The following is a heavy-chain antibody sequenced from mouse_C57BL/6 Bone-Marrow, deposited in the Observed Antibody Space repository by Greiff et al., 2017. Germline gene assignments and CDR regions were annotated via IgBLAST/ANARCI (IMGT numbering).Heavy chain of an antibody. J-gene: IGHJ1*03. Sequence: VHLKQPGAELVKPGASVKLSCKASGYTFTSYWITWVKQRPGQGLEWIGNMYPGGGSTNSNEKFKSKATLTVDTSSSTAYMELSSLTSEDSAVYYCARSYYSNYWYFGVWGKGTTVTVSS. D-gene: IGHD2-5*01. CDR2: MYPGGGST. CDR1: GYTFTSYW. V-gene: IGHV1-55*01. CDR3: ARSYYSNYWYFGV.